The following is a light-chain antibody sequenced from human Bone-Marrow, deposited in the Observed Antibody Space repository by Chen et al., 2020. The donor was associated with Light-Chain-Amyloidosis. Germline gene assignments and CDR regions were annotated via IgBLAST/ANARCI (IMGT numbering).Light chain of an antibody. CDR3: QVWDRSSDRPV. CDR1: NIGSTR. V-gene: IGLV3-21*02. CDR2: DDS. Sequence: SYVLTQPSSVSVAPGQTATIACGGNNIGSTRVHWYQQTPGQAPLLVDYDDSDRPSGIPERLSCSNSGNTATRTISRVEAGDEADYYCQVWDRSSDRPVFGGGTKLSVL. J-gene: IGLJ3*02.